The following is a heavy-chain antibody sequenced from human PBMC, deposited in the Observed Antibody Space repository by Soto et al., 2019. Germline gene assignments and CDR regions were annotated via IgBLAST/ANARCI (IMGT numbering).Heavy chain of an antibody. Sequence: GGSLRLSCAASGFALSSYAMSWVRRAPGKGLEWVSLISGSATSTYYADSVQGRFTISRDSSKNTLHLQMNSLRAEDTAVYYCAKGAANTIFGVDTLFGCWGQGTLVTVSS. CDR1: GFALSSYA. J-gene: IGHJ4*02. V-gene: IGHV3-23*01. CDR2: ISGSATST. CDR3: AKGAANTIFGVDTLFGC. D-gene: IGHD3-3*01.